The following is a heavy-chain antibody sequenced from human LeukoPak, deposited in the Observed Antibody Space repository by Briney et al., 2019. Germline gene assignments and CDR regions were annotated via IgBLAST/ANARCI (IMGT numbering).Heavy chain of an antibody. V-gene: IGHV3-20*04. Sequence: GGSLRLSGAASGFTFDDYGMSWVRQAPGKGLEWVSGINWNGGSTGYADSVKGRFTISRDNAKNSLYLQMNSLRAEDTALYYCARRVDFWSGYEVPYYYYYMDVWGKGTTVTISS. CDR1: GFTFDDYG. CDR3: ARRVDFWSGYEVPYYYYYMDV. D-gene: IGHD3-3*01. J-gene: IGHJ6*03. CDR2: INWNGGST.